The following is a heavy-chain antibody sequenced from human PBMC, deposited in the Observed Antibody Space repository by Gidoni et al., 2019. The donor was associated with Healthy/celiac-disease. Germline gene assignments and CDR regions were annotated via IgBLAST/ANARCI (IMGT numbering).Heavy chain of an antibody. Sequence: EVQLLESGGGLVQPGGSLRLSCAASGFTFRSYAMSWVRQAPGKGLEWVSAISGSGGSTYYADSVKGRFTISRDNSKNTLYLQMNSLRAEDTAVYYCAKDRKGYYYDSSGCDYWGQGTLVTVSS. V-gene: IGHV3-23*01. CDR2: ISGSGGST. CDR1: GFTFRSYA. J-gene: IGHJ4*02. CDR3: AKDRKGYYYDSSGCDY. D-gene: IGHD3-22*01.